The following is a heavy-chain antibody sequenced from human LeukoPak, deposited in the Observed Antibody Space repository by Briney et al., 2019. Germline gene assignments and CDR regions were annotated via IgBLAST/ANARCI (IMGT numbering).Heavy chain of an antibody. V-gene: IGHV7-4-1*02. CDR2: INPNTGNP. D-gene: IGHD3-16*02. Sequence: ASVKVSCKSSGYTFTSYAMNWVRQAPGQGLAWMGWINPNTGNPTYAQGFTGRFVFSLDTSVSTAYLQISSLKAEDTAVYYCARAYQPLGGLSFPDQWGQGTLVTVSS. CDR3: ARAYQPLGGLSFPDQ. J-gene: IGHJ5*02. CDR1: GYTFTSYA.